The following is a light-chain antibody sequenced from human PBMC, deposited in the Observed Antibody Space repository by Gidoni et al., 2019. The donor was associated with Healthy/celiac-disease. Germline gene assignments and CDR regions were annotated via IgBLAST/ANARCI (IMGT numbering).Light chain of an antibody. CDR2: GAS. CDR1: QSVSSSY. CDR3: QQYGSSGRS. J-gene: IGKJ2*04. Sequence: EIVLTQSPGTLSLSPGERATLSCRASQSVSSSYVAWYQQKPGQAPRLRIYGASSRATGIPDRFSGSGSGTDFTLTISRLEPEDFAVYYCQQYGSSGRSFGQGTKLEIK. V-gene: IGKV3-20*01.